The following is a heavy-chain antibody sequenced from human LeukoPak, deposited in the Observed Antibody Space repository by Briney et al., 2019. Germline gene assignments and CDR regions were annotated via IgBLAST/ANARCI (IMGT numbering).Heavy chain of an antibody. CDR3: ARESYCSSTSCYSDYYYYGMDV. Sequence: ASVTVSFKASGYTFTSYGISWVRQAPGQGLEWMGWISAYNGNTNYAQKLQGRVTMTTDTSTSTAYMELRSLRSDDTAVYYCARESYCSSTSCYSDYYYYGMDVWGQGTTVTVSS. D-gene: IGHD2-2*01. CDR2: ISAYNGNT. CDR1: GYTFTSYG. V-gene: IGHV1-18*01. J-gene: IGHJ6*02.